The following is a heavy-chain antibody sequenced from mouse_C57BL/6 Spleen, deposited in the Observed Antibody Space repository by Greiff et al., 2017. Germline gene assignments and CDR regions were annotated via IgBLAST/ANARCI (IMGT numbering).Heavy chain of an antibody. D-gene: IGHD1-1*01. CDR3: ARWGTTVVAYYAMDY. CDR1: GYTFTSYW. CDR2: INPSNGGT. V-gene: IGHV1-53*01. Sequence: QVQLQQSGTELVKPGASVKLSCKASGYTFTSYWMHWVKQRPGQGLEWIGNINPSNGGTNYNEKFKSKATLTVDKSSSTAYMQLSSLTSEDSAVYYCARWGTTVVAYYAMDYWGQGTSVTVSS. J-gene: IGHJ4*01.